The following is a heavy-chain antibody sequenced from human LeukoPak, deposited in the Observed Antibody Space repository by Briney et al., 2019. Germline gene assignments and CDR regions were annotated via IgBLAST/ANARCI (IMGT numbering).Heavy chain of an antibody. D-gene: IGHD2-15*01. V-gene: IGHV4-30-2*01. CDR2: IYHSGST. Sequence: SETLSLTCTVSGGSISSGGYYWSWIRQPPGKGLEWIGYIYHSGSTYYNPSLKSRVTISVDRSKNQFSLKLSSVTAADTAVYYCARVGSSYYYYGMDVWGQGTTVTVSS. CDR1: GGSISSGGYY. J-gene: IGHJ6*02. CDR3: ARVGSSYYYYGMDV.